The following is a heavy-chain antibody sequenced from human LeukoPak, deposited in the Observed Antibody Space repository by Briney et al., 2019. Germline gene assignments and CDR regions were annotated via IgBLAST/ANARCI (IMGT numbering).Heavy chain of an antibody. V-gene: IGHV3-30*18. CDR3: AKSVSYNVHYFDY. D-gene: IGHD3-10*01. CDR2: TSYDGSSI. Sequence: PGGSLRLSCAASGFTFTSYGMHWVRQAPGKGMEWLAVTSYDGSSIDYADSVKGRLTVSRDNSKNMLYLLMNSLRPEDTAVYYCAKSVSYNVHYFDYWGQGTLVTVSS. J-gene: IGHJ4*02. CDR1: GFTFTSYG.